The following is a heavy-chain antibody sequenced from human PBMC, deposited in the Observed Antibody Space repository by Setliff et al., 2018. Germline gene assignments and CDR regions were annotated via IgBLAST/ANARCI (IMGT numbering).Heavy chain of an antibody. CDR1: GFTFTSAV. Sequence: GSLRLSCTASGFTFTSAVMTWVRQPPGKGLEWIGSIYHSGSSYYNPSLRSRVTISVDTSKNQFSLILRSVTAADTAVYYCARGRMRGSCSGPSCTYDPFDIWGQGTPVTVSS. D-gene: IGHD2-2*01. CDR3: ARGRMRGSCSGPSCTYDPFDI. CDR2: IYHSGSS. V-gene: IGHV4-38-2*02. J-gene: IGHJ3*02.